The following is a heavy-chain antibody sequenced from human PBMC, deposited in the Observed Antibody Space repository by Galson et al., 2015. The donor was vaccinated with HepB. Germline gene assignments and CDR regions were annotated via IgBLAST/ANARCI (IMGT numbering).Heavy chain of an antibody. V-gene: IGHV3-30*02. CDR1: GFTFSSYG. CDR3: ALLYYCGGGSCYSDFNY. Sequence: SLRLSCAASGFTFSSYGMHWVRQAPGKGLEWVTFIQYDGSNKYYADSVKGRFTISRDNSENTLYLQMNSLRPEDTAVYYCALLYYCGGGSCYSDFNYWGQGTLVTVSS. CDR2: IQYDGSNK. J-gene: IGHJ4*02. D-gene: IGHD2-15*01.